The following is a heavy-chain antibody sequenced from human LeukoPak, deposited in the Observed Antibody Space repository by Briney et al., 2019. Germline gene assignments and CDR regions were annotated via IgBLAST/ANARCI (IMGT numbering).Heavy chain of an antibody. Sequence: APVKVSCKASGYTFTAFYMHWVRQAPGQGLEWMGRINPNSGGTKYAQKFQGRVTMTTDTSINTAYLELSRLRSDDTAVYYCARGYSSSWLDYWGQGTLVTVSS. CDR1: GYTFTAFY. D-gene: IGHD6-13*01. CDR3: ARGYSSSWLDY. V-gene: IGHV1-2*06. J-gene: IGHJ4*02. CDR2: INPNSGGT.